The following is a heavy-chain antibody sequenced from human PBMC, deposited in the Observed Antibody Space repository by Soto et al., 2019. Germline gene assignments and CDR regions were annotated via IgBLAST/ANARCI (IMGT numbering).Heavy chain of an antibody. CDR2: IRSKAYGGTT. V-gene: IGHV3-49*03. CDR1: GFTFGDYA. CDR3: TSTNTLGYCSGGSCYSGY. Sequence: GSLRLSCTASGFTFGDYAMSWFRQAPGKGLEWVGFIRSKAYGGTTEYAASVKGRFTISRDDSKSIAYLQMNSLKTEDTAVYYCTSTNTLGYCSGGSCYSGYWGQGTLVTVSS. D-gene: IGHD2-15*01. J-gene: IGHJ4*02.